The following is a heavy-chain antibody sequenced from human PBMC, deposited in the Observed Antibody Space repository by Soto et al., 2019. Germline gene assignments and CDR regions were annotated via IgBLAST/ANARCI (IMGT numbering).Heavy chain of an antibody. CDR2: IYYSGST. CDR3: ARAGDYYDSSGYYPLGYFDL. J-gene: IGHJ2*01. CDR1: GGSISSYY. V-gene: IGHV4-59*01. D-gene: IGHD3-22*01. Sequence: QVQLQESGPGLVKPSETLSLTCTVSGGSISSYYWSWIRQPPGKGLEWIGYIYYSGSTNYNPSLKSRVTISVDTSKNQFSLKLSSVTAADTAVYYCARAGDYYDSSGYYPLGYFDLWGRGTLVTVSS.